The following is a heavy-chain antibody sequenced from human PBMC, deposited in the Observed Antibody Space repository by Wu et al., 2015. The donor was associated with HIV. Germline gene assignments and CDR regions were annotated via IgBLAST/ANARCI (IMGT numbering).Heavy chain of an antibody. CDR1: GYSFSGYY. CDR2: INPNSGNT. V-gene: IGHV1-2*02. J-gene: IGHJ6*04. Sequence: QVHLVQSGAEVKKPGASVRVSCKASGYSFSGYYIHWVRQAPGQGLEWMGWINPNSGNTNYTQKFQGRVTVTRDTSISTAYLDLSRLTSDDTAVYFCARGRAAAGMNVWGKGTTVIVSS. D-gene: IGHD6-13*01. CDR3: ARGRAAAGMNV.